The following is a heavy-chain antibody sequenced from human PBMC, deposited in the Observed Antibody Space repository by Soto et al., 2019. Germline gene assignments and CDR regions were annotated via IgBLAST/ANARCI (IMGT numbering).Heavy chain of an antibody. V-gene: IGHV3-53*01. Sequence: WGSLRLSCVASGCAVSNNYRNWVRHAPGKGLEWVSVVYSGGTTYYADSVRGRFTVSRDDSKHTLFLQMSRLRAEATAVYYCARAGSPFDSDSSGYWGFDHWGQGTRVTVS. J-gene: IGHJ4*02. CDR2: VYSGGTT. CDR1: GCAVSNNY. D-gene: IGHD3-22*01. CDR3: ARAGSPFDSDSSGYWGFDH.